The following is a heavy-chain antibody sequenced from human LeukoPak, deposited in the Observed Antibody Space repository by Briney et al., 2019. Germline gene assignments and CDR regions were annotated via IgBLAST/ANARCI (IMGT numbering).Heavy chain of an antibody. J-gene: IGHJ4*02. CDR2: ISGSGGST. V-gene: IGHV3-23*01. CDR1: GFTFNSYA. CDR3: AKSPLELSLFFDY. Sequence: PGGSLRLPCAASGFTFNSYAMSWVRQAPGKGLEWVSAISGSGGSTYYADSVKGRFTISRDNSKNTLYLQMNSLRAEDTAVYYCAKSPLELSLFFDYWGQGTLVTVSS. D-gene: IGHD3-16*02.